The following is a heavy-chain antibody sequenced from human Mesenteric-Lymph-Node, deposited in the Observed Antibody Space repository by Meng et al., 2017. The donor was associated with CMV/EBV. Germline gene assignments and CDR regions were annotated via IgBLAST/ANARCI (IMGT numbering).Heavy chain of an antibody. V-gene: IGHV3-48*03. J-gene: IGHJ6*02. CDR2: ISSGGITI. CDR1: GFTFSNYE. CDR3: TRDQTLYGMDV. Sequence: GGSLRPSCAASGFTFSNYEMTWVRQVPGKGLECISYISSGGITIYYADSVKGRFTISRDNAKNSLYLQMNSLRAEDTAVNYCTRDQTLYGMDVWGQGTTVTVSS.